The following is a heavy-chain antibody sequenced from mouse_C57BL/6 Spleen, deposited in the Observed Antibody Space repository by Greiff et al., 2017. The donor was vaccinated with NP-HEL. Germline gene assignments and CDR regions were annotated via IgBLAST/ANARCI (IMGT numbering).Heavy chain of an antibody. CDR3: AREALYYGVPFN. V-gene: IGHV1-76*01. Sequence: VKLMASGAELVRPGASVKLSCKASGYTFTDYYINWVKQRPGQGLEWIARIYPGSGNTYYNEKFKGKATLTAEKSSSTAYMQLSSLTSEDSAVYFCAREALYYGVPFNWGQGTTLTVSS. CDR1: GYTFTDYY. CDR2: IYPGSGNT. D-gene: IGHD1-1*01. J-gene: IGHJ2*01.